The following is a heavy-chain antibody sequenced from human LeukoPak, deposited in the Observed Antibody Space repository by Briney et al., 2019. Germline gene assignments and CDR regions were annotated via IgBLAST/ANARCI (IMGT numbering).Heavy chain of an antibody. CDR3: ARHTGEGSHFQH. Sequence: GESLKISCKASGYTFTNYWIGWVRQMPGKGLEWMGIIYPGDSDTRYSPSFRGQVIISADNSIRTAYLQWTSLKASDTAMYYCARHTGEGSHFQHRGQGSLVTVSS. J-gene: IGHJ1*01. CDR1: GYTFTNYW. D-gene: IGHD3-16*01. CDR2: IYPGDSDT. V-gene: IGHV5-51*01.